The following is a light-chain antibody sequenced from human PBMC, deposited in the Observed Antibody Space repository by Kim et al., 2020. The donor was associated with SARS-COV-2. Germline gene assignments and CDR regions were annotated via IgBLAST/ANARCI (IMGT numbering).Light chain of an antibody. J-gene: IGLJ3*02. CDR3: QAWDSSTGL. CDR2: QDS. CDR1: KLGATS. V-gene: IGLV3-1*01. Sequence: PGQPPRLSCSGDKLGATSASGYQQKRGPSPVLVMYQDSKRPSATPELFSGSNSGNTATLNICERQAMNEAGYYCQAWDSSTGLSGGGTQLTVL.